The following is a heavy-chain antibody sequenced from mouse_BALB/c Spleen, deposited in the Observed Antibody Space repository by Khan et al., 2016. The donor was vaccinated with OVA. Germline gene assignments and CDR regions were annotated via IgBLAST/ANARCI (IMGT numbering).Heavy chain of an antibody. CDR2: IWGGGSK. J-gene: IGHJ4*01. CDR3: VKDPPYYAMDY. CDR1: GFSLTDYA. Sequence: VQLQESGPGLVAPSQSLSITCTVSGFSLTDYAVSWIRQPPGKGLEWLGVIWGGGSKYFNSALKSRLSISKDNSRSQVFLNMNSLQTDDTAMYYCVKDPPYYAMDYWGQGTSVTVSS. V-gene: IGHV2-6-5*01.